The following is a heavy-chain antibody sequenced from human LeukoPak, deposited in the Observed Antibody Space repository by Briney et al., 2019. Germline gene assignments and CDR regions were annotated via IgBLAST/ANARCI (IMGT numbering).Heavy chain of an antibody. D-gene: IGHD2-2*01. CDR1: GFTFSGSA. V-gene: IGHV3-23*01. J-gene: IGHJ4*02. CDR3: ARDGQGVPAKFEY. Sequence: GGSLRLSCAASGFTFSGSAMSWVRQAPGEGLEWVSLISYSGANSYYTDSVRGRFTISRDNSKDTLFLQMNSLRAEDTAIYYCARDGQGVPAKFEYWGQGTLVTVSS. CDR2: ISYSGANS.